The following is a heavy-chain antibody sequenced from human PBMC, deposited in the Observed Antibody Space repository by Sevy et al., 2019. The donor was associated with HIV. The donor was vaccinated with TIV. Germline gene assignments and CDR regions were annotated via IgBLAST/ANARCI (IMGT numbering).Heavy chain of an antibody. CDR3: ARGSWHSDSSGTGYYYYYGMDV. CDR1: GGTFSSYA. D-gene: IGHD3-22*01. Sequence: ASVKVSCKASGGTFSSYAISWVRQAPGQGLEWMGGIIPIFGTANYAQKFQGRVTITADESTSTAYMELSSLRSEDTAVYYCARGSWHSDSSGTGYYYYYGMDVWGQGTTVTVSS. J-gene: IGHJ6*02. V-gene: IGHV1-69*13. CDR2: IIPIFGTA.